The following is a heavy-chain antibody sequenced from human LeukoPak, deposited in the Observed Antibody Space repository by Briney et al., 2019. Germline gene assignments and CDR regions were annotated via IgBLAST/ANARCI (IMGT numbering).Heavy chain of an antibody. J-gene: IGHJ4*02. CDR1: GYTFTTYG. CDR2: ISAYNGNT. V-gene: IGHV1-18*01. CDR3: ARDGQYGDYVSFDY. Sequence: EASVKVSCKASGYTFTTYGITWVRQAPGQGLEWMGWISAYNGNTNSAQKLQGRVTMTTDTSTSTAYMELRSLRSDDTAVYYCARDGQYGDYVSFDYWGQGTLVTVSS. D-gene: IGHD4-17*01.